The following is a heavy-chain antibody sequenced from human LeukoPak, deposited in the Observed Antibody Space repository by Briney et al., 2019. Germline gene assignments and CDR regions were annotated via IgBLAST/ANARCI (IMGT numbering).Heavy chain of an antibody. Sequence: ASVTLSFTASGYTFTSYYMHWVRQAPGQGLEWMGIINPSGGSTSYAQKFQGRVTMTRDTSTSTVYMELSSLRSEDTAVYYCARDHRGLNCSSTSCYWTYYYYGMDVWGQGTTVTVSS. J-gene: IGHJ6*02. CDR3: ARDHRGLNCSSTSCYWTYYYYGMDV. CDR1: GYTFTSYY. V-gene: IGHV1-46*01. D-gene: IGHD2-2*01. CDR2: INPSGGST.